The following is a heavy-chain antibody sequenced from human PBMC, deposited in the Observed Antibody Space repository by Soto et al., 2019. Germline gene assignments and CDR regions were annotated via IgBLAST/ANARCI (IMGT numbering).Heavy chain of an antibody. J-gene: IGHJ4*02. Sequence: GGSLRLSCAASGFTFSSYAMTWVRQAPGKGLEWVSSMTGSGGGAFYADSVKGRFTISRDRSKNTLYLQMNSLRAEDTAVYYCAKATERIVVVPAANYWGQGTLVTVSS. D-gene: IGHD2-2*01. CDR2: MTGSGGGA. CDR3: AKATERIVVVPAANY. V-gene: IGHV3-23*01. CDR1: GFTFSSYA.